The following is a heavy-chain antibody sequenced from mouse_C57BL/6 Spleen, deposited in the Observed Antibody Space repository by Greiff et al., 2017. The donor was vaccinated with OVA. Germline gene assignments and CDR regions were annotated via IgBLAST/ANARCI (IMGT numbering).Heavy chain of an antibody. Sequence: EVTLVESGGGLVKPGGSLKLSCAASGFTFSSYAMSWVRQTPAKRLEWVAPIRDGGSYAYYPDNVKGRLTISTDNAKNNLYLQMSHLKSEDTAMYYCARDPLDYWGQGTSLTVSS. CDR1: GFTFSSYA. V-gene: IGHV5-4*01. J-gene: IGHJ2*02. CDR3: ARDPLDY. CDR2: IRDGGSYA.